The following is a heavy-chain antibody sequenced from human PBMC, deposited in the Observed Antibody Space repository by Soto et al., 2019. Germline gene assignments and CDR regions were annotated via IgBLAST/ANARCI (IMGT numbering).Heavy chain of an antibody. CDR2: INPNSGGT. CDR1: GYTFTGYY. D-gene: IGHD6-13*01. Sequence: GASVKVSCKASGYTFTGYYMHWVRQAPGQGLEWMGWINPNSGGTNYAQKFQGWVTMTRDTSISTAYMELSRLRSDDTAVYYCARVSSYCCSYHPDYMYVWGKGTTVTVSS. CDR3: ARVSSYCCSYHPDYMYV. V-gene: IGHV1-2*04. J-gene: IGHJ6*03.